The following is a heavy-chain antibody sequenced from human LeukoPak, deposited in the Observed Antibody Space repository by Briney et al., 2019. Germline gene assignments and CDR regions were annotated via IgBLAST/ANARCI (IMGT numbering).Heavy chain of an antibody. D-gene: IGHD4/OR15-4a*01. J-gene: IGHJ4*02. CDR3: ARDSLHNYGGTGYGYYFDY. V-gene: IGHV3-48*03. Sequence: PGGSLGLSCAASGFDFNIYEMIWVRQAPGKEPEWISYISSSGSLVYYADSVKGRFTVSRDNAQKSLFLQMNGLRVEDTAMYYCARDSLHNYGGTGYGYYFDYWGQGTPVTVSS. CDR1: GFDFNIYE. CDR2: ISSSGSLV.